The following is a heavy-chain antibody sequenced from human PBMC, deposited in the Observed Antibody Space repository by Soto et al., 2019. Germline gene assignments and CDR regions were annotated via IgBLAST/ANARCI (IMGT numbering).Heavy chain of an antibody. Sequence: PSGTLSLTCGVSGYSISSAHYWGCIRQPREKSLEWIGTIIHSGNTFYTPSLRSRFTFSIDTSKNQLSLSLTSVTAAATAVYHCLGSGDDCGSYIDYWGQGTLVTVSS. CDR2: IIHSGNT. J-gene: IGHJ4*02. V-gene: IGHV4-38-2*01. CDR1: GYSISSAHY. CDR3: LGSGDDCGSYIDY. D-gene: IGHD4-17*01.